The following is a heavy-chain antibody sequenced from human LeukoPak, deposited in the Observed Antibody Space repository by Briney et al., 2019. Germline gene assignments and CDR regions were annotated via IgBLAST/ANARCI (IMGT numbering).Heavy chain of an antibody. J-gene: IGHJ5*02. Sequence: ASVKVSCKASGYTLTELSMHWVRQAPGKGLEWMGGFDPEDGETIYAQNFQGRVTMTEDKSTDTAYMELSSLRSEDTAVYYCATTRRYCSSSTCSRFDPWGQGTLVTVSS. CDR2: FDPEDGET. CDR1: GYTLTELS. V-gene: IGHV1-24*01. D-gene: IGHD2-2*01. CDR3: ATTRRYCSSSTCSRFDP.